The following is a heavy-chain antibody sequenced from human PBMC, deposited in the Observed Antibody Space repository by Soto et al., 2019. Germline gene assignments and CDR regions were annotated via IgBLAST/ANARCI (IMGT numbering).Heavy chain of an antibody. J-gene: IGHJ5*02. CDR1: GGSMSSYY. D-gene: IGHD4-17*01. V-gene: IGHV4-59*08. CDR2: IYYSGST. CDR3: ARHDVSYGDYAWFDP. Sequence: PSETLSLTCTVSGGSMSSYYWSWIRQPLGKGLEWIGYIYYSGSTIYNPSLKSRVTISVDTSKNQFSLKLSSVTAADTAVYYCARHDVSYGDYAWFDPWGQGTLVTVSS.